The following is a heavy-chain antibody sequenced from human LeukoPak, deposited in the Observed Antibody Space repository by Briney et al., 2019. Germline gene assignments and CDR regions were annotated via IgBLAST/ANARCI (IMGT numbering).Heavy chain of an antibody. J-gene: IGHJ6*03. V-gene: IGHV1-2*02. Sequence: ASLKVSCKASGYTFTGYYMHWVRQAPGQGLEWIRWINPNSGGTNYAQKFQGKLTMPRDTSISTAYMELSRLRSDDAAVYYCAREHDYYYVDVWGKGTTVTVSS. CDR2: INPNSGGT. CDR1: GYTFTGYY. CDR3: AREHDYYYVDV.